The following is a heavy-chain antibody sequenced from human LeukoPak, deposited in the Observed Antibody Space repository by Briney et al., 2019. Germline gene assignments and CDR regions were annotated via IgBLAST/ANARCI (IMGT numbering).Heavy chain of an antibody. CDR3: AKDKRGYSYGSSNDY. D-gene: IGHD5-18*01. CDR1: GFTFSSYA. CDR2: ISGGGGST. V-gene: IGHV3-23*01. Sequence: GGSLRLSCAASGFTFSSYAMSWVRQAPGKGLEWVSAISGGGGSTYYADSVKGRFTISRDNSKNTLYLQMNSLRAEDTAVYYCAKDKRGYSYGSSNDYWGQGTLVTVSS. J-gene: IGHJ4*02.